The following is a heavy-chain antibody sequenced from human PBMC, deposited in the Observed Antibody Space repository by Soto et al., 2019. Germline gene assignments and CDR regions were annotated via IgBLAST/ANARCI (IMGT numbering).Heavy chain of an antibody. CDR3: ARVTPYGGNSFDY. CDR1: GGSISSGGYS. J-gene: IGHJ4*02. D-gene: IGHD4-17*01. Sequence: TLSLTCAVSGGSISSGGYSWSWIRQPPGKGLEWIGYIYHSGSTYYNPSLKSRVTISVDRSKNQFSLKLSSVTAADTAVYYCARVTPYGGNSFDYWGQGTLVTVSS. V-gene: IGHV4-30-2*01. CDR2: IYHSGST.